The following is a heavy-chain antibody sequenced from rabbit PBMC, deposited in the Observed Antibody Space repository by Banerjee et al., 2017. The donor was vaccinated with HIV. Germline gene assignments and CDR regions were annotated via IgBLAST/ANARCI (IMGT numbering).Heavy chain of an antibody. CDR3: ARGTSYDDYGDYMYYFNL. V-gene: IGHV1S43*01. J-gene: IGHJ4*01. CDR1: GFDFSSSYW. D-gene: IGHD2-1*01. CDR2: IDPIFGST. Sequence: QSLEESGGDLVKPEGSLTLTCKASGFDFSSSYWICWVRQAPGKGLEWIGYIDPIFGSTYYASWVNGRFTISRSTSLNTVDLKMTSLTAADTATYFCARGTSYDDYGDYMYYFNLWGQGTLVTVS.